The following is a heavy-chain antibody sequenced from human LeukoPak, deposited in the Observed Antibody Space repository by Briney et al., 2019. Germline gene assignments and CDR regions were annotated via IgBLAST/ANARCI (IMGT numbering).Heavy chain of an antibody. J-gene: IGHJ3*02. D-gene: IGHD3-22*01. V-gene: IGHV3-30-3*01. CDR2: ISYDGSNK. CDR3: ARDYYDSSGSTGAFDI. CDR1: GFTFSSYA. Sequence: GGSLRLSCAASGFTFSSYAMHWVRQAPGKGLEWVAVISYDGSNKYYADSVKGRFTISRDNSKNTLYLQMNSLRAEDTAVYYCARDYYDSSGSTGAFDIWGQGTMVTVSS.